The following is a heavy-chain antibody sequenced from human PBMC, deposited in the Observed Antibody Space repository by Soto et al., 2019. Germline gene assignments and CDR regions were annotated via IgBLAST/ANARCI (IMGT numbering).Heavy chain of an antibody. CDR2: IGTTGGDT. Sequence: EVQLLESGGSLVLPGGSLRLSCAASGFSFSPYPMSWVRQAPVKGLEWVSTIGTTGGDTYYPDFVKGRFTISRDDSKNTVYLQMSSLRDEDLAIYYCAKSRVASGRGYFDLWGRGTLVNVSS. D-gene: IGHD6-25*01. J-gene: IGHJ2*01. V-gene: IGHV3-23*01. CDR3: AKSRVASGRGYFDL. CDR1: GFSFSPYP.